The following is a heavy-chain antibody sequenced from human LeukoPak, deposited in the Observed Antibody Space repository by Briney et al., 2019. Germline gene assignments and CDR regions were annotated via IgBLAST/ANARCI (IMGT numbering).Heavy chain of an antibody. J-gene: IGHJ4*02. D-gene: IGHD4-17*01. Sequence: GGSLGLSCAASGFTFSSYEMNWVRQAPGKGLEWVSYISSSGSTIYYADSVKGRFTISRDNAKNSLYLQMNSLRAEDTAVYYCARGPGHGHYFDYWGQGTLLTVSS. CDR1: GFTFSSYE. V-gene: IGHV3-48*03. CDR2: ISSSGSTI. CDR3: ARGPGHGHYFDY.